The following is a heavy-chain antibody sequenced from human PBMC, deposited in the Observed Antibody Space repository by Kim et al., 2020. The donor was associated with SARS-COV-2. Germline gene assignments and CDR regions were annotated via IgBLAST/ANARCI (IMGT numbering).Heavy chain of an antibody. CDR1: GFTFGDYA. D-gene: IGHD6-19*01. CDR3: TSPDSLGIAVAGYYFDY. CDR2: IRSKAYGGTT. V-gene: IGHV3-49*04. J-gene: IGHJ4*02. Sequence: GGSLRLSCTASGFTFGDYAMSWVRQAPGKGLEWVGFIRSKAYGGTTEYAASVKGRFTISRDDSKSIAYLQMNSLKTEDTAVYYCTSPDSLGIAVAGYYFDYWGQGTLVTVSS.